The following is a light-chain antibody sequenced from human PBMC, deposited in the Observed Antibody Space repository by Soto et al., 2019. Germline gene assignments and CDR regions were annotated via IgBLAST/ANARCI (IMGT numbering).Light chain of an antibody. CDR3: LQDYNYPRT. Sequence: AIQMTQSPSSLSASVGDKVTITCRASQGIRNDLGWYQQKPGKAPKLLIYAASSLQSGVPSRFSGSGSGTDFTLTIISLQPEDFATYYCLQDYNYPRTFGQGTKVDIK. CDR1: QGIRND. J-gene: IGKJ1*01. V-gene: IGKV1-6*01. CDR2: AAS.